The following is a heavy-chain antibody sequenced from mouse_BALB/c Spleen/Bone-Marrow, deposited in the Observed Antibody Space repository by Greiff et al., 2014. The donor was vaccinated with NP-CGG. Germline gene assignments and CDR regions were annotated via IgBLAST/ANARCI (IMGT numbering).Heavy chain of an antibody. CDR2: IDPANGYT. V-gene: IGHV14-3*02. Sequence: VQLQQPGAELVKPGASVKLSCTASGFNIKDTYMHWVKQRPEQGLEWIGRIDPANGYTIYAPKFQGKATITADTSSNTAYLQLSSLTSEDTAVYYCASKKNYYAMDYWGQGTSVTVSS. CDR1: GFNIKDTY. CDR3: ASKKNYYAMDY. J-gene: IGHJ4*01.